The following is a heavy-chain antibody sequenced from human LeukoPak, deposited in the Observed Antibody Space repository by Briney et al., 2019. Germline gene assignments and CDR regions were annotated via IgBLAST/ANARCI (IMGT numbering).Heavy chain of an antibody. Sequence: SETLSLTCTVSGGSISSYYWSWIRQPPGKGLEWIGYIYYSGSTNYNPSLKSRVTISVDTSKNQFSLKLSSVTAADTAVYYCARLAGKLGIDYWGQGTLVTVS. J-gene: IGHJ4*02. CDR1: GGSISSYY. V-gene: IGHV4-59*01. CDR2: IYYSGST. D-gene: IGHD6-13*01. CDR3: ARLAGKLGIDY.